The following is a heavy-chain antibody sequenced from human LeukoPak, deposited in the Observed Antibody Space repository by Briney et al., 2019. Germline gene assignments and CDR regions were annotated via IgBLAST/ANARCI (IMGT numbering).Heavy chain of an antibody. CDR3: VSAYGGLLDY. J-gene: IGHJ4*02. CDR2: LSGRGDTI. CDR1: LFTFSAYE. Sequence: TGGSLRLSHAASLFTFSAYEMNGVPHAPGRGREWRSYLSGRGDTIYYTETLKGGLTISRDNAKHTLYRQKRSQRDQDTGVYFFVSAYGGLLDYWSQGTLVTVSS. V-gene: IGHV3-48*03. D-gene: IGHD3-16*01.